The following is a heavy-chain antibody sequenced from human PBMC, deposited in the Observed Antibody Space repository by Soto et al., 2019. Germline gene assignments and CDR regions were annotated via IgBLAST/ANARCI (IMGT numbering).Heavy chain of an antibody. V-gene: IGHV4-34*01. CDR3: ARGRGIAAAGTLKLKYYFDY. D-gene: IGHD6-13*01. CDR1: GGSFSGYY. CDR2: INHRGST. J-gene: IGHJ4*02. Sequence: SETLSLTCAVYGGSFSGYYWSWIRQPPGKGLEWIGEINHRGSTNYNPSLKSRVTISVDTSKNQFSLKLSSVTAADTAVYYCARGRGIAAAGTLKLKYYFDYWGQGTLVTVSS.